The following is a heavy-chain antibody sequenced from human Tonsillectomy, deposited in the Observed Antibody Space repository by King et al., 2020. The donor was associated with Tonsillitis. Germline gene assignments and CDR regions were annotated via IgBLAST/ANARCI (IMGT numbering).Heavy chain of an antibody. D-gene: IGHD6-6*01. V-gene: IGHV5-51*01. CDR3: ARSTYSSYLDFDY. Sequence: QLVQSGAEVKKPGESLKISCKASGYSFPNNWIAWVRQMPGKGLEWMGIIFPGNSDTTYSPSFQGQVTISADRSISTAYLQWSRLKASDSAVYYCARSTYSSYLDFDYWGQGTLVTVSS. CDR1: GYSFPNNW. CDR2: IFPGNSDT. J-gene: IGHJ4*02.